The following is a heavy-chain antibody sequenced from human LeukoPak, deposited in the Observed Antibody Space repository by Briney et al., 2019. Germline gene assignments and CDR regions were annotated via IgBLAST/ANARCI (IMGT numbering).Heavy chain of an antibody. J-gene: IGHJ5*02. D-gene: IGHD3-22*01. V-gene: IGHV3-23*05. Sequence: GGSLRLSCAASGFTFSSYAMTWVRQAPGKGLEWVSTIDTTGIFTFYADSVKGRFTISRDNSKNTLSLQMNSLSAEDTAVYYCARKPIVEIGNNCFGPWGQGTLVTVSS. CDR1: GFTFSSYA. CDR2: IDTTGIFT. CDR3: ARKPIVEIGNNCFGP.